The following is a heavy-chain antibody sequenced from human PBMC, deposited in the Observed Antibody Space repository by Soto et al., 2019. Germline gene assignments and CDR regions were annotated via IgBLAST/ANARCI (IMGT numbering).Heavy chain of an antibody. D-gene: IGHD6-6*01. CDR2: IYYSGST. CDR3: ARGNPRAPRIAARRYTFDY. J-gene: IGHJ4*02. CDR1: GGSISSGGYY. Sequence: PSETLSLTCTVSGGSISSGGYYWSWIRQHPGKGLEWIGYIYYSGSTYYNPSLKSRVTISVDTSKNQFSLKLSSVTAADTAVYYCARGNPRAPRIAARRYTFDYWGQGTLVTVSS. V-gene: IGHV4-31*03.